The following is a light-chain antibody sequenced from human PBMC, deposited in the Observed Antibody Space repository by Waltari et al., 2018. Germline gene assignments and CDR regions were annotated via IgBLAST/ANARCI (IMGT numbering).Light chain of an antibody. V-gene: IGLV1-40*01. CDR1: SSNIGAAYD. CDR3: QSYDSLSALYV. CDR2: DTF. J-gene: IGLJ1*01. Sequence: QSVLTQPPSVSGAPGQTVTISCIGSSSNIGAAYDVHWYQQLPGTAPKLLIFDTFVRPSGGPDRFSSSKSGTSASLAISGLQAEDEADYYCQSYDSLSALYVFGTGTKVSVL.